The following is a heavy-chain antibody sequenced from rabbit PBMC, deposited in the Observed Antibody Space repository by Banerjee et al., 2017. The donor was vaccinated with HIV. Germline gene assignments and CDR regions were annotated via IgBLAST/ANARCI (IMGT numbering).Heavy chain of an antibody. J-gene: IGHJ3*01. V-gene: IGHV1S40*01. D-gene: IGHD8-1*01. CDR2: IYGGSNDDT. CDR3: ARAEISNYKL. CDR1: GIDFSSYYY. Sequence: QSLEESGGDLVKPGASLTLTCKASGIDFSSYYYMCWVRQAPGKGLEWIACIYGGSNDDTYYASWAKGRFTISKASSTTVTLEMPSLTAADTATYFCARAEISNYKLWGQGTLVTVS.